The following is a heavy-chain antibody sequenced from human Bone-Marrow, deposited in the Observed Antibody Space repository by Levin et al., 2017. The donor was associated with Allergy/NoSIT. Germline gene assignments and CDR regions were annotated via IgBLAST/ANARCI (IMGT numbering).Heavy chain of an antibody. CDR1: GGSFSGYY. V-gene: IGHV4-34*01. J-gene: IGHJ4*02. D-gene: IGHD4-23*01. Sequence: SQTLSLTCAVYGGSFSGYYWSWIRQPPGKGLEWIGEINHSGSTNYNPSLKSRVTISVDTSKNQFSLKLSSVTAADTAVYYCARGYSYGGKDYWGQGTLVTVSS. CDR3: ARGYSYGGKDY. CDR2: INHSGST.